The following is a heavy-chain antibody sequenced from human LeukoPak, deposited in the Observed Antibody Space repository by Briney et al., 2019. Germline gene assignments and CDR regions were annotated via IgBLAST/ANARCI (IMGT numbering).Heavy chain of an antibody. CDR2: IKQDGSEK. V-gene: IGHV3-7*01. CDR1: GFTFSSYW. CDR3: AREELGDYVWGSYRFPHYGMDV. J-gene: IGHJ6*02. D-gene: IGHD3-16*02. Sequence: PGGSLRLSCAASGFTFSSYWMSWVRQAPGKGLEWGANIKQDGSEKYYVDSVKGRFTISRDNSKNTLYLQMNSLRAEDTAVYYCAREELGDYVWGSYRFPHYGMDVWGQGTTVTVSS.